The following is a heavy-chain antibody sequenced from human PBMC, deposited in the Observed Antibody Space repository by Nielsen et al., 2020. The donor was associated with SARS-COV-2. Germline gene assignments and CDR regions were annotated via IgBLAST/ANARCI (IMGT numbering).Heavy chain of an antibody. CDR3: ARLGTGTTVKPFDY. D-gene: IGHD1-7*01. CDR1: GCRFTNYW. Sequence: GESLKISCKSSGCRFTNYWIGWVRQMPGKGLEWMAIIYPDDSDIRYSPSFQGQVTISADKSITTAYLQWNSLKASDTAMYYCARLGTGTTVKPFDYWGQGTLVTVSS. CDR2: IYPDDSDI. V-gene: IGHV5-51*01. J-gene: IGHJ4*01.